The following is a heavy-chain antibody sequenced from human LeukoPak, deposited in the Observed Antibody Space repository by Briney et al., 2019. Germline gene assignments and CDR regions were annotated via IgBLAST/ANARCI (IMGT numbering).Heavy chain of an antibody. CDR2: IYYSGST. CDR1: GGSISSYY. V-gene: IGHV4-59*01. D-gene: IGHD2-15*01. Sequence: SETLSLTCTVSGGSISSYYWSWIRQPPGKGLEWIGYIYYSGSTNYNPSLKSRVTISVDTSKNQFSLKLSSVTAADTAVYYCARVARGAFDIWGQGTMVTVSS. CDR3: ARVARGAFDI. J-gene: IGHJ3*02.